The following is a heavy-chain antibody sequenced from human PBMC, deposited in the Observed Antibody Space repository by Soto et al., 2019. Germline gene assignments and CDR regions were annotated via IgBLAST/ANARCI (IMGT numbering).Heavy chain of an antibody. Sequence: QLVQSGAEVKKPGASVKVSCKASGYTFSSYGITWVRRAPGQGLEWMGWINTYNGNADYAQKFQGRVTMATDTSPSTAYMEVRSVRSDDTAVYYCARSIVVVVAGVGNDYWGQGTLVTVSS. CDR3: ARSIVVVVAGVGNDY. CDR1: GYTFSSYG. CDR2: INTYNGNA. V-gene: IGHV1-18*01. D-gene: IGHD2-15*01. J-gene: IGHJ4*02.